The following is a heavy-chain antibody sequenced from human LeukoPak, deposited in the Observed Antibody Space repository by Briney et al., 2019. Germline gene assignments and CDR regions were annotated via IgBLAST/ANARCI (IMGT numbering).Heavy chain of an antibody. Sequence: GGSLRLSCAASGFTFSSYGMHWVRQAPGKGLEWVAVISYDGSNKYYADSVKGRFTISRDNSKNTLYLQMNSLRAEDTAVYYCARGGIMIFGVVIRPGIFDYWGQGTLVTVSS. CDR2: ISYDGSNK. J-gene: IGHJ4*02. CDR1: GFTFSSYG. CDR3: ARGGIMIFGVVIRPGIFDY. D-gene: IGHD3-3*01. V-gene: IGHV3-30*03.